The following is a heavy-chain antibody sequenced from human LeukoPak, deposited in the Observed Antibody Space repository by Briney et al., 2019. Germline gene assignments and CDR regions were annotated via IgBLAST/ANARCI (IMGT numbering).Heavy chain of an antibody. D-gene: IGHD3-22*01. J-gene: IGHJ4*02. V-gene: IGHV3-23*01. CDR3: ARDLSLIALTD. Sequence: PGGSLRFSCAASGFTFSIYGMNWVRQGPGKGLEWVSGITGSGGSTYYADSVKGRFTISRDNSKNTVYLQMNSLRAEDTAVYYCARDLSLIALTDWGQGTLVTVSS. CDR1: GFTFSIYG. CDR2: ITGSGGST.